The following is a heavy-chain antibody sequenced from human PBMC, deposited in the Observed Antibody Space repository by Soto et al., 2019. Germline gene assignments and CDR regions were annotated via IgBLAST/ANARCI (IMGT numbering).Heavy chain of an antibody. CDR3: ARDLLGIAAAGTPTYFDL. V-gene: IGHV1-69*01. D-gene: IGHD6-13*01. J-gene: IGHJ2*01. Sequence: QVQLVQSGAEVKKPGSSVKVSCKASGGTFSSYAISWERQAPGQGLEWMGGIIPIFGTANYAQKFQGRVTITADESTSTAYMELSSLRSEDTAVYYCARDLLGIAAAGTPTYFDLWGGGTLVTVSS. CDR2: IIPIFGTA. CDR1: GGTFSSYA.